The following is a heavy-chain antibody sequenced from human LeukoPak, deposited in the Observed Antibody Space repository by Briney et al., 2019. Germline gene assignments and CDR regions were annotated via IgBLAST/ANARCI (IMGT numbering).Heavy chain of an antibody. D-gene: IGHD5-24*01. V-gene: IGHV3-7*01. J-gene: IGHJ4*02. CDR3: ARVENGYNSH. CDR1: GFTFSNYW. Sequence: PGGSLRLSCAASGFTFSNYWMTWVRQAPGKGLEWVANIKKDGSEKNYVDSVKGRFTISRDNAKNSLYLQMNSLRAEDTAVYYCARVENGYNSHWGQGTLVTVSS. CDR2: IKKDGSEK.